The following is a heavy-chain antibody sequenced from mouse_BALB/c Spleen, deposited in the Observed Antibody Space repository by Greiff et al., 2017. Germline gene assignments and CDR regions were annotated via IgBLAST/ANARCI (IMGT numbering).Heavy chain of an antibody. Sequence: EVQLVESGGGLVQPGGSRKLSCAASGFTFSSFGMHWVRQAPEKGLEWVAYISSGSSTIYYADTVKGRFTISRDNPKNTLFLQMTSLRSEDTAMYYCARSGLLRDYYAMDYWGQGTSVTVSS. V-gene: IGHV5-17*02. D-gene: IGHD1-1*01. CDR3: ARSGLLRDYYAMDY. J-gene: IGHJ4*01. CDR2: ISSGSSTI. CDR1: GFTFSSFG.